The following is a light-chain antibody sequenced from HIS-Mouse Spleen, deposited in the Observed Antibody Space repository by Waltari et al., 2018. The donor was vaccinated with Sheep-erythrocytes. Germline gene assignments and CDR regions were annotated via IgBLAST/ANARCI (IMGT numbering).Light chain of an antibody. J-gene: IGLJ2*01. CDR2: DVS. CDR1: SSDVGGYNY. V-gene: IGLV2-11*01. Sequence: QSALTQPRSVSGSPGPSVTIPCTGTSSDVGGYNYVSWYQQHPGKAPKPMIYDVSKRPSGVPDRFSGSKSGNTASLTISGLQAEDEADYYCCSYAGSYTLVFGGGTKLTVL. CDR3: CSYAGSYTLV.